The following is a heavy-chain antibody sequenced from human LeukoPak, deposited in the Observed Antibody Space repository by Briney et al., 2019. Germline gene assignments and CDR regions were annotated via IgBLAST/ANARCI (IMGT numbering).Heavy chain of an antibody. CDR2: IHYTGST. D-gene: IGHD3-22*01. V-gene: IGHV4-59*12. CDR1: GGSISSYY. CDR3: ARGSYYYDSSGYSY. J-gene: IGHJ4*02. Sequence: SETLSLTCTVSGGSISSYYWSWIRQSPGKGLECIGYIHYTGSTNYNPSLKSRVTISVETSKNQFSLKLSSVTAADTAVYYCARGSYYYDSSGYSYWGQGTLVTVSS.